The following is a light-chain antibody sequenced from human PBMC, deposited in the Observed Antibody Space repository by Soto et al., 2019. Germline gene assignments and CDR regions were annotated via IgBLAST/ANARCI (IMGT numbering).Light chain of an antibody. CDR2: WAS. CDR1: QSVLYSFNKKNF. J-gene: IGKJ1*01. CDR3: QQYYTSPPT. Sequence: DIVMTQSPDSLAVSLGERATINCKSSQSVLYSFNKKNFLAWYQQRPGQPPKLLIYWASTRESGVPDRFSGGGSETDFTLTISSLQADDAAFYYCQQYYTSPPTLGQGTKVDIK. V-gene: IGKV4-1*01.